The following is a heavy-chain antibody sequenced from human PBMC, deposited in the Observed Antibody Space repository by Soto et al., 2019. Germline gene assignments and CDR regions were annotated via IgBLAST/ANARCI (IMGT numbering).Heavy chain of an antibody. D-gene: IGHD3-10*01. J-gene: IGHJ6*02. CDR3: ARDSFYYGSGSYAYNYYGMDV. CDR1: GGTFSSYA. Sequence: QVQLVQSGAEVKKPGSSVKVSCKASGGTFSSYAISWVRQAPGQGLEWMGGIIPIFGTANYAQKFQGRVTITADKSTSTAYMELSSLRSEDTAVYYCARDSFYYGSGSYAYNYYGMDVWGQGTTVTVSS. CDR2: IIPIFGTA. V-gene: IGHV1-69*06.